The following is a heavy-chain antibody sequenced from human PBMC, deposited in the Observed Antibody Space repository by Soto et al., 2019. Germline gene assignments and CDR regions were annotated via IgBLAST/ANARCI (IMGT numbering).Heavy chain of an antibody. Sequence: ASVKVSCKTSGYTFTSYGISWVRQAPGQGLEWMGWISAYNGNTNYAQKLQGRVTMTTDTSTSTAYMELRSLRSDDTAVYYCARDCSSTSCYYYYYYYGMDVWGQGTTVNVSS. J-gene: IGHJ6*02. V-gene: IGHV1-18*04. CDR1: GYTFTSYG. CDR3: ARDCSSTSCYYYYYYYGMDV. CDR2: ISAYNGNT. D-gene: IGHD2-2*01.